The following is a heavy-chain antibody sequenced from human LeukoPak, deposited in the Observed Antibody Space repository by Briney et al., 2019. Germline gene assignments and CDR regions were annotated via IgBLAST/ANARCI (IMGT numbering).Heavy chain of an antibody. CDR3: TRRGSGSYYIKAFDY. D-gene: IGHD3-10*01. Sequence: SGGSLRLSCTASGFTFGDYAMSWFRQAPGKGLEWVGFIRSKAYGGTTEYAASVKGRFTISRDDSKSIAYLQMNSLKTEDTAVYYCTRRGSGSYYIKAFDYWGQGTLVTVSS. CDR2: IRSKAYGGTT. J-gene: IGHJ4*02. V-gene: IGHV3-49*03. CDR1: GFTFGDYA.